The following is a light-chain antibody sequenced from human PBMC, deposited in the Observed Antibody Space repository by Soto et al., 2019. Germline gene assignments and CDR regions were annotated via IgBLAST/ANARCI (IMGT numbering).Light chain of an antibody. J-gene: IGKJ1*01. Sequence: EIVMTQSPGTLSLSPGERATLSCRASQSVNIYLAWYQQKPGQAPRLLIYGASTRAPGIPDRFSGSGSGTDFTLTISRLEPEDFAVYYCQQYGSSRTFGQGTKVDIK. V-gene: IGKV3-20*01. CDR1: QSVNIY. CDR3: QQYGSSRT. CDR2: GAS.